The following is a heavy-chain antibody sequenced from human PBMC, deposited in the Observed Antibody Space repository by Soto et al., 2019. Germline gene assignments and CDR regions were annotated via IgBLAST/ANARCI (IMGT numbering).Heavy chain of an antibody. CDR2: IWYDGSNK. Sequence: QVQLVESGGGVVQPGRSLRLSCAASGFTFSSYGMHWVRQAPGKGLEWVAVIWYDGSNKYYADSVKGRFTISRDNSKNTLYLQMNSLRAEDTAVYYCARDFPYGSGSYYTYYYYGMDVW. J-gene: IGHJ6*01. D-gene: IGHD3-10*01. CDR3: ARDFPYGSGSYYTYYYYGMDV. CDR1: GFTFSSYG. V-gene: IGHV3-33*01.